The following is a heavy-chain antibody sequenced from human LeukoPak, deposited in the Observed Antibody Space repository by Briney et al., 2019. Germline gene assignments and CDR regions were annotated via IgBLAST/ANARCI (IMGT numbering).Heavy chain of an antibody. J-gene: IGHJ4*02. CDR2: IYYSGST. V-gene: IGHV4-39*01. CDR1: GGSISSNNYY. CDR3: ASSPSGYWWNFDC. D-gene: IGHD3-22*01. Sequence: TSETLSLTCTVSGGSISSNNYYWGWIRQPPGKGLEWIGSIYYSGSTYNNPSLKSRVTISVDTTKNQSSLKLTSVTAADTAVYYCASSPSGYWWNFDCWGQGTLVTVSS.